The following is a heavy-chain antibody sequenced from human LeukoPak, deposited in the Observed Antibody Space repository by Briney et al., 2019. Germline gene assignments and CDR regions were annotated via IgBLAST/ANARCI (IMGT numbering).Heavy chain of an antibody. V-gene: IGHV3-73*01. Sequence: SGGSLKLSCAASGFTFSGSAMHWVRQASGKGLEWVGRTRSKANSYATAYAASVKGRFTISRDDSKNTAYLQMNSLKTEDTAVYYCTRHADTAMVTDYYYYYMDVWGKGTTVTVSS. J-gene: IGHJ6*03. D-gene: IGHD5-18*01. CDR2: TRSKANSYAT. CDR3: TRHADTAMVTDYYYYYMDV. CDR1: GFTFSGSA.